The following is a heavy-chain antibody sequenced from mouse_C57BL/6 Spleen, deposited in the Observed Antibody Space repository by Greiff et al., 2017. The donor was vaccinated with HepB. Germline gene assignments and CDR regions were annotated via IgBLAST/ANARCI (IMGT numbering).Heavy chain of an antibody. D-gene: IGHD2-1*01. CDR2: IRNKANNHAT. CDR3: IRNGGNYPAWFAY. J-gene: IGHJ3*01. CDR1: GFTFSDAW. Sequence: DVMLVESGGGLVQPGGSMKLSCAASGFTFSDAWMDWVRQSPEKGLEWVAEIRNKANNHATYYAESVKGRFTISRDDSKSSVYLQMNSLRAEDTGIYYCIRNGGNYPAWFAYWGQGTLVTVSA. V-gene: IGHV6-6*01.